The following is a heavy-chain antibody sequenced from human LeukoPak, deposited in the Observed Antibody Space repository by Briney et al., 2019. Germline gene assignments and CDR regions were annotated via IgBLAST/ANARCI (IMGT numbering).Heavy chain of an antibody. Sequence: SETLSLTCAVYGGSFSGYYWSWIRQPPGKGLEWIGEINHSGSTNYNPSLKSRVTISIDTSNNQFYLKLSSLTAADTAVYYCARRDDSSGYHKIFGYWGQGTLVTVSS. V-gene: IGHV4-34*01. CDR3: ARRDDSSGYHKIFGY. D-gene: IGHD3-22*01. CDR1: GGSFSGYY. J-gene: IGHJ4*02. CDR2: INHSGST.